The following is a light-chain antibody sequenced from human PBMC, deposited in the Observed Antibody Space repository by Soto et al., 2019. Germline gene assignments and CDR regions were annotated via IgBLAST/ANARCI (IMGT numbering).Light chain of an antibody. CDR3: QQYSRHPWT. V-gene: IGKV1-5*01. J-gene: IGKJ1*01. CDR2: DAS. Sequence: DIQMTQSPSTLSASVGDRVTITCRASQTINSFLAWYQQTPGKAPKLLIYDASSLQSGVPSRFSRGGSGTEFTLTISSLQPDDFATFHCQQYSRHPWTFGQGTKVEIK. CDR1: QTINSF.